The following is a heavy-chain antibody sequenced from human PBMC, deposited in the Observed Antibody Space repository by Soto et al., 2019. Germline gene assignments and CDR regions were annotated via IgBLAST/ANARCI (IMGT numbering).Heavy chain of an antibody. CDR1: GFTFSSYA. CDR3: ARRGSGSYYDS. D-gene: IGHD1-26*01. V-gene: IGHV3-23*01. J-gene: IGHJ4*02. CDR2: ISGSGDST. Sequence: EVQLLESGGGLVQPGGSLRLSCAASGFTFSSYAMRWVRQAPVKGLEWVSAISGSGDSTYYADSVKGRFTISRDNSKNPLYLQMTSLRAEDTAVYYCARRGSGSYYDSWGQGTLVTVSS.